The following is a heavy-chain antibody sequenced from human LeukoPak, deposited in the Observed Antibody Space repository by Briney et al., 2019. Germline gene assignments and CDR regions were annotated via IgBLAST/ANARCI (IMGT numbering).Heavy chain of an antibody. CDR2: ISHDGSNK. Sequence: GGSLRLSCAASGFPFSSYGMHWVRQAPGKGPEWVAVISHDGSNKYYEDSVKGRFTISRDNSKNTLYLQMNTLRAEDTAVYYCARGGYSRHDYWGQGILVTVSS. J-gene: IGHJ4*02. CDR1: GFPFSSYG. V-gene: IGHV3-30*03. D-gene: IGHD5-12*01. CDR3: ARGGYSRHDY.